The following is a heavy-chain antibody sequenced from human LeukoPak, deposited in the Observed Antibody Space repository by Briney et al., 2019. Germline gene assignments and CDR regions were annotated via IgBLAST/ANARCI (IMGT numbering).Heavy chain of an antibody. V-gene: IGHV4-39*07. J-gene: IGHJ4*02. Sequence: SETLSLTCTVSGGSISSSSYYWGWIRQPPGKGLEWIGSIYYSGSTYYNPSLKSRVTISVDTSKNQLSLKLSSVTAADTAVYYCAKDESYSSSRSVDYWGQGTLVTVSS. D-gene: IGHD6-13*01. CDR1: GGSISSSSYY. CDR3: AKDESYSSSRSVDY. CDR2: IYYSGST.